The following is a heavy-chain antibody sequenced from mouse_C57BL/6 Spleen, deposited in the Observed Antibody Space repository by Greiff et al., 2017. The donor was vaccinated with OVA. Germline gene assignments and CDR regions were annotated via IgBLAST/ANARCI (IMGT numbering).Heavy chain of an antibody. D-gene: IGHD3-2*02. CDR3: ARGGAQATWYFDY. Sequence: QVQLQQSGTELVKPGASVKLSCKASGYTFTSYWMHWVKQRPGQGLEWIGNINPSNGGTNYNEKFKSKATLTVDKSSSTAYMQLSSLTSEDSAVYYCARGGAQATWYFDYWGQGTTLTVSS. CDR1: GYTFTSYW. CDR2: INPSNGGT. J-gene: IGHJ2*01. V-gene: IGHV1-53*01.